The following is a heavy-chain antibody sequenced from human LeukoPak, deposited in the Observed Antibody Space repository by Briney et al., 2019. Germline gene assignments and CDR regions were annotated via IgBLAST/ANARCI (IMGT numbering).Heavy chain of an antibody. CDR1: GGSFTDHY. V-gene: IGHV4-34*01. Sequence: SETLSLTCAVSGGSFTDHYWSWIRHPPGKGLEWIGEIHHSGHANYNPSLASRVTISVDTPKNQFSLKLTSGIAADTAFYYCARTGHRFDFWGQGTLVTVSS. CDR3: ARTGHRFDF. CDR2: IHHSGHA. J-gene: IGHJ4*02.